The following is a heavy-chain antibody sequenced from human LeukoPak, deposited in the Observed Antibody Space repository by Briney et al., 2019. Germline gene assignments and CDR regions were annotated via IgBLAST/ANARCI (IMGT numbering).Heavy chain of an antibody. J-gene: IGHJ4*02. D-gene: IGHD6-13*01. CDR1: GGSISSYY. CDR2: IYNSGST. CDR3: ARVLIAAAATPLDY. Sequence: SETLSLTCTVCGGSISSYYWSWIRQPPGRGLEWIGYIYNSGSTNYNPSLKSRVTISVDTSKNQFSLKLSSVTAADTAVYYCARVLIAAAATPLDYWGQGTLVTVSS. V-gene: IGHV4-59*01.